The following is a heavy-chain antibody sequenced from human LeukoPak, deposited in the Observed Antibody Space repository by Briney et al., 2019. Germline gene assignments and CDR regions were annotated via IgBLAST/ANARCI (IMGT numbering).Heavy chain of an antibody. CDR3: ARRGYCSGESCYSFDI. J-gene: IGHJ3*02. D-gene: IGHD2-15*01. CDR2: INHSGST. Sequence: SEALSLTCAVYGGSFSGYYWSWIRQPPGKGLEWIGEINHSGSTNYNPSLKSRVTISVDTSRNQFSLRLTSVTAADTAVYFCARRGYCSGESCYSFDIWGRGTLVTVSS. V-gene: IGHV4-34*01. CDR1: GGSFSGYY.